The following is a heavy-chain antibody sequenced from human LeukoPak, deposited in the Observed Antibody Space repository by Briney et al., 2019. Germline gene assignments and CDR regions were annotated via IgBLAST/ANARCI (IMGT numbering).Heavy chain of an antibody. V-gene: IGHV3-21*01. D-gene: IGHD3-10*01. CDR1: GFTFSSYS. Sequence: GGSLRLSCAASGFTFSSYSMNWVRQAPGKGLEWVSSISSSSSYIYYADSVKGRFTISRDNAKNSLYLQMNSLRAEDTAVYYCARDRHYYGTGTPWGYSDYWGQGTLVTVSS. J-gene: IGHJ4*02. CDR3: ARDRHYYGTGTPWGYSDY. CDR2: ISSSSSYI.